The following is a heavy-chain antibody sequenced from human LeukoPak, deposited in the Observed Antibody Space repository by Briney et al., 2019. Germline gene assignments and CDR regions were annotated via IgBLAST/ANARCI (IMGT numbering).Heavy chain of an antibody. D-gene: IGHD3-10*01. V-gene: IGHV3-20*01. CDR1: GFTFDDYG. CDR2: INWNGGST. J-gene: IGHJ6*02. CDR3: ARVKGYYGSGSPGAYYYGMDV. Sequence: PGGSLRPSCAASGFTFDDYGMSWVRQAPGKGLEWVSGINWNGGSTGYADSVKGRFTISRDNAKNSLYLQMNSLRAEDTALYHCARVKGYYGSGSPGAYYYGMDVWGQGTTVTVSS.